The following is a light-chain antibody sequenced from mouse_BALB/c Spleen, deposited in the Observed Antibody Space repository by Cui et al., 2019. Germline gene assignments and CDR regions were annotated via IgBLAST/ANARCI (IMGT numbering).Light chain of an antibody. CDR1: QGISSN. Sequence: DILMTQYPSSMSVSLGDTVSITCHASQGISSNIGWLQQKPGKSFKGLIYHGTNLEDGVPSRFSGSGSGADYSLTISSLESEDFADYYCVQYAQFPYTFGGGTKLEIK. CDR2: HGT. V-gene: IGKV14-100*01. J-gene: IGKJ2*01. CDR3: VQYAQFPYT.